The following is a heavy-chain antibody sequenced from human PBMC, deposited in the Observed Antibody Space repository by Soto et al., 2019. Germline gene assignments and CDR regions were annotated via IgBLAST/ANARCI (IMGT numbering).Heavy chain of an antibody. D-gene: IGHD1-1*01. CDR3: ARGRYGDY. CDR2: ISAHNVNT. J-gene: IGHJ4*02. CDR1: GYAFTTYG. Sequence: QVHLVQSGAEVKKPGASVKVSCQGSGYAFTTYGITWVRQAPGHGLKGMGWISAHNVNTNYARKLRGRVTVTRDTSTSTAYMERRSLRYVDSAVYYCARGRYGDYWGQGALVTVSS. V-gene: IGHV1-18*01.